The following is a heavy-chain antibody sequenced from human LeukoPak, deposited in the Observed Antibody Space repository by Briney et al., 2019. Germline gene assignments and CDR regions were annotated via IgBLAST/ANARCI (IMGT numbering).Heavy chain of an antibody. CDR3: ASGLWFDY. V-gene: IGHV4-34*01. Sequence: PSQTLSLTCAVYGGSFSGYYWSWIRQPPGKGLEWIGEINHSGSTNYNPSLKSRVTISVDTSKNQFSLKLSSVTAADTAVYYCASGLWFDYWGQGTLVTVSS. CDR1: GGSFSGYY. J-gene: IGHJ5*01. CDR2: INHSGST.